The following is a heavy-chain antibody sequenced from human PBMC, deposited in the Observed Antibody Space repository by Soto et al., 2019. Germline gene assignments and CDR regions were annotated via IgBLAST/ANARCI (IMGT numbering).Heavy chain of an antibody. V-gene: IGHV3-43D*04. CDR2: ITRDGATT. CDR1: GFTFDDYA. J-gene: IGHJ4*02. CDR3: AKDGGYSDSWFGYSDY. D-gene: IGHD6-13*01. Sequence: EVQLVESGGVVVQFGRSLRLSCAASGFTFDDYAMHWVRQAPGKGLEWVSLITRDGATTYYADSVKGRFTISRDNSKNSLYLQMNSLRPDDTAFYYCAKDGGYSDSWFGYSDYWGQGTLVTVSS.